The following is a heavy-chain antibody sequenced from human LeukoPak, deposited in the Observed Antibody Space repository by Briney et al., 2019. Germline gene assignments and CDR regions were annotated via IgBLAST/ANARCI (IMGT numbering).Heavy chain of an antibody. CDR1: GFTVSSNY. CDR2: IYSGGST. D-gene: IGHD2-2*01. Sequence: PGGSLRLSCAASGFTVSSNYMSWVRQAPGKGLEWVSVIYSGGSTYYADSVKGRFTISRDNSKNTLYLQMNSLRAEDTAVYYCASHRYCSSTSCYEYYYYGMDVWGQGTTVTVSS. J-gene: IGHJ6*02. V-gene: IGHV3-53*01. CDR3: ASHRYCSSTSCYEYYYYGMDV.